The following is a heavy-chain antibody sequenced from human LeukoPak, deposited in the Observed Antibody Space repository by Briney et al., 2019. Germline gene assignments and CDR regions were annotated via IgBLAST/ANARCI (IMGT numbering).Heavy chain of an antibody. CDR1: GGSISSYY. CDR2: INHSGST. CDR3: ASGAVAGRGAEYFQH. J-gene: IGHJ1*01. Sequence: KPSETLSLTCTVSGGSISSYYWSWIRQPPGKGLEWIGEINHSGSTNYNPSLKSRVTISVDTSKNQFSLKLSSVTAADTAVYYCASGAVAGRGAEYFQHWGQGTLVTVSS. D-gene: IGHD6-19*01. V-gene: IGHV4-34*01.